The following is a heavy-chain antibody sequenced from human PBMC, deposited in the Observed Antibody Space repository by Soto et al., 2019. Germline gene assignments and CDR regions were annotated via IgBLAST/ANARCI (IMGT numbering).Heavy chain of an antibody. D-gene: IGHD3-16*01. Sequence: SETLSLTCTISGGSISGYYWTWIRQSPGKGLEYIGYIYSGNTNYNPSLNSRVTISVDTSKNQFSLKPSSVTAADTAVYYCGRISSRGDYAYWGQGTLVTVSS. CDR3: GRISSRGDYAY. V-gene: IGHV4-59*08. J-gene: IGHJ4*02. CDR2: IYSGNT. CDR1: GGSISGYY.